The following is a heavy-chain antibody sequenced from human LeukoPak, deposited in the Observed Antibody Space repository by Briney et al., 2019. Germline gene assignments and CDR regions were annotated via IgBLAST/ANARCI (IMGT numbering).Heavy chain of an antibody. CDR3: ARGRVTFYY. CDR1: GGSFSGYY. D-gene: IGHD2-21*02. J-gene: IGHJ4*02. CDR2: INHSGST. V-gene: IGHV4-34*01. Sequence: SETLSLTCAVYGGSFSGYYWSWVRQPPGKGLEWIGEINHSGSTNYNPSLKSRVTISVDTSKNQFSLKLSSVTAADTAVYYCARGRVTFYYWGQGTLVTVSS.